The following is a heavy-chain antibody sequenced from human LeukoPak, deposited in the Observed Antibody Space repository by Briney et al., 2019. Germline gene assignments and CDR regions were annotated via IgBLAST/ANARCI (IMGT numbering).Heavy chain of an antibody. Sequence: SGGSLRLSCAASGFTFSDYWWHWVRQAPGKGLVWLSRISKEGDNAVYADSAKGRFTMSRDNAKKTVYLQLTTLRPEDTAVYYCARGGYSGSYYRFSWGQGTLVTVSS. D-gene: IGHD3-22*01. V-gene: IGHV3-74*01. CDR2: ISKEGDNA. J-gene: IGHJ4*02. CDR1: GFTFSDYW. CDR3: ARGGYSGSYYRFS.